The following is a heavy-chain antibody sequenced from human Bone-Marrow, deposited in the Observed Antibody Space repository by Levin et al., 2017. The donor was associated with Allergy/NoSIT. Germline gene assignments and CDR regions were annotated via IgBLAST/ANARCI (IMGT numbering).Heavy chain of an antibody. Sequence: GGSLRLSCIGSGFSFSINWMNWLRQAPGKGLEWVANINPDGRATYYVDSVKGRFTISRDNAKKSLFLQMNSVRAADTGLYYCSRGAANWGQGTLVTVTS. CDR3: SRGAAN. D-gene: IGHD2-15*01. CDR2: INPDGRAT. CDR1: GFSFSINW. J-gene: IGHJ4*02. V-gene: IGHV3-7*01.